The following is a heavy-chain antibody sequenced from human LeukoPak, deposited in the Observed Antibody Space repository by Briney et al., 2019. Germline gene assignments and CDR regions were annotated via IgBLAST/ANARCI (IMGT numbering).Heavy chain of an antibody. CDR3: ARGRYYGSGEFDY. CDR2: IGPAGDT. V-gene: IGHV3-13*01. J-gene: IGHJ4*02. CDR1: GFIFSNYD. Sequence: GGSLRLSCAASGFIFSNYDMHWVRQVTGKGLEWVSAIGPAGDTYYPNSVKGRFTISRENAKNSLFLRISSLRAGDTAVYYCARGRYYGSGEFDYWGQGTPVTVSS. D-gene: IGHD3-10*01.